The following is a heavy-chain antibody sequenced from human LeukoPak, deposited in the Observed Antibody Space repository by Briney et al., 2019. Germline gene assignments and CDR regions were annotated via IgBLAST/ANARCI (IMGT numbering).Heavy chain of an antibody. CDR1: GFTFNRYA. D-gene: IGHD1-26*01. CDR3: ASVGPTLPFDH. Sequence: GRSLRLSCAASGFTFNRYAIHWVRQAPGKGLEWVTVISSDGNDQHYADSVKGRFTISRDNSKNTVFLQMNSLRIDDTAVYYCASVGPTLPFDHWGQGTLVTVSS. J-gene: IGHJ4*02. V-gene: IGHV3-30-3*01. CDR2: ISSDGNDQ.